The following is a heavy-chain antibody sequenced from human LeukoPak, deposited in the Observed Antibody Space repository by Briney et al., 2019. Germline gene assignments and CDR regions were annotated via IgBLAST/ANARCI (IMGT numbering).Heavy chain of an antibody. J-gene: IGHJ3*02. V-gene: IGHV3-23*01. D-gene: IGHD5-18*01. CDR2: ISGSGDII. CDR1: VFTFSSYA. CDR3: ATAPLYGYRAFET. Sequence: GGSLRLSCVSSVFTFSSYAMNWLRQAPGKGLEWVSVISGSGDIIKYADSVKGRFTISRDESKKTLYLQMNNLRAEYTAVYYCATAPLYGYRAFETWGQGTMVTVSS.